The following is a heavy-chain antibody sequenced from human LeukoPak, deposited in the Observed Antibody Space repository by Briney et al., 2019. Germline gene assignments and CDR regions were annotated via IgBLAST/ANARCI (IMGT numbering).Heavy chain of an antibody. CDR2: FYNSGRS. J-gene: IGHJ4*02. Sequence: KASETLSLTCTVSGGSISSYYWSWIRQPPGKGLEWIGYFYNSGRSTYNPSLKSRVTISADTSKNHFSLKLNSVTTADTAVYYCTRGAGWLIDYWGQGILVTVSS. V-gene: IGHV4-59*01. D-gene: IGHD3-16*01. CDR1: GGSISSYY. CDR3: TRGAGWLIDY.